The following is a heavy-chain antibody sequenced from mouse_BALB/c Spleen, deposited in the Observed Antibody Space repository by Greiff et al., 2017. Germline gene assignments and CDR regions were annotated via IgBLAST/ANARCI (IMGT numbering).Heavy chain of an antibody. CDR3: ARDGTYYGSSYAMDY. CDR1: GFTFSDYG. D-gene: IGHD1-1*01. CDR2: ISNLAYSI. Sequence: EVQLVESGGGLVQPGGSRKLSCAASGFTFSDYGMAWVRQAPGKGPEWVAFISNLAYSIYYADTVTGRFTISRENAKNTLYLEMSSLRSEDTAMYYCARDGTYYGSSYAMDYWGQGTTLTVSS. V-gene: IGHV5-15*02. J-gene: IGHJ2*01.